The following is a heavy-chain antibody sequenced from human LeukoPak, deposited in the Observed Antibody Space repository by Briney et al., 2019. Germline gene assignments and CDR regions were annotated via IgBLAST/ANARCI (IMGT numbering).Heavy chain of an antibody. D-gene: IGHD7-27*01. CDR2: MNSDGSST. V-gene: IGHV3-74*01. CDR3: VRDLVYGTGDQRFDY. J-gene: IGHJ4*02. CDR1: GLIFSSYW. Sequence: GEALRLSCTPSGLIFSSYWMHWVRQPPGKGPEWVSRMNSDGSSTNYADSVKGRLTNSRDNAKNTLYLQMNGLRVEDTAVYYCVRDLVYGTGDQRFDYWGQGTLVTVSS.